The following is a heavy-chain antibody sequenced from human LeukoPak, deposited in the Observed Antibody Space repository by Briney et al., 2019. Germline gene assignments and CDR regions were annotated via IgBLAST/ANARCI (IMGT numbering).Heavy chain of an antibody. V-gene: IGHV3-74*01. CDR2: INTDGSST. Sequence: PGGSLRLSCAASGFTFSSYWMHWVRQAPGKGLVWVSRINTDGSSTSYADSVKGRFTISRDNAKNTLYLQMNSLRAEDTAVYYCAREENLVGANAFDIWGQGTMVTVSS. J-gene: IGHJ3*02. CDR1: GFTFSSYW. D-gene: IGHD1-26*01. CDR3: AREENLVGANAFDI.